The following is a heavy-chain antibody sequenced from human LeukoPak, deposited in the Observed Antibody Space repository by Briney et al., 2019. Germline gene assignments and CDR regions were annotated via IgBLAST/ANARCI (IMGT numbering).Heavy chain of an antibody. Sequence: NASETLSLTCTVSGGSISSYYWSWIRQPPGKGLEWIGYIYYSGSPNYNPSLESRVSISVDTYKNKFSLKLSSVTAADTAVYYCARGGYYYDSSGYWGAFDIWGQGTMVTVSS. D-gene: IGHD3-22*01. V-gene: IGHV4-59*01. CDR1: GGSISSYY. CDR2: IYYSGSP. J-gene: IGHJ3*02. CDR3: ARGGYYYDSSGYWGAFDI.